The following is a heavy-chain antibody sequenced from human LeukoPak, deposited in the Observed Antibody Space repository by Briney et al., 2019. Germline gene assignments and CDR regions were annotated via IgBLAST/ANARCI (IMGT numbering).Heavy chain of an antibody. Sequence: SETLSLTCGVSGYSISSSDSWGWIRQPPGKGLAWIGFISYSGSTYYNPSLKSRVTMSVDTSKNQFSLKLSSVTAVDTAVFFCARIRSPVDAFDIWGQGTMVIVSS. V-gene: IGHV4-28*01. CDR1: GYSISSSDS. CDR2: ISYSGST. CDR3: ARIRSPVDAFDI. J-gene: IGHJ3*02.